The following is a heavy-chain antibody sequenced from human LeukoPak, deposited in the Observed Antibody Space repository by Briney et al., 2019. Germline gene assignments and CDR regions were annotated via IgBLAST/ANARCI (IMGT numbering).Heavy chain of an antibody. Sequence: PRRSLRLSCAASGFTFSSYAMQSARPAPPKWLQWVAVISYDGSNKYYADSVKGRFTISRDNSKNTLYLQMNSLRAEDTAVYYCARGPMTTVDYWGQGTLVTVSS. D-gene: IGHD4-11*01. J-gene: IGHJ4*02. CDR3: ARGPMTTVDY. CDR2: ISYDGSNK. V-gene: IGHV3-30*01. CDR1: GFTFSSYA.